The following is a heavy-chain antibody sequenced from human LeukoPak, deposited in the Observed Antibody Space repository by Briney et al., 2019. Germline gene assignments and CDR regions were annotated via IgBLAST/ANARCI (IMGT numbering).Heavy chain of an antibody. CDR2: ISSSSSTI. J-gene: IGHJ5*02. CDR1: GFTFSSYS. Sequence: GGSLRLSCAASGFTFSSYSMNWVRQAPGKGLEWVSYISSSSSTIYYADSVKGRFTISRDNAKNSLYLQMNSLRAEDTAVYYCARGRYCGGDCCLNWFDPWGQGTLVTVSS. CDR3: ARGRYCGGDCCLNWFDP. D-gene: IGHD2-21*02. V-gene: IGHV3-48*01.